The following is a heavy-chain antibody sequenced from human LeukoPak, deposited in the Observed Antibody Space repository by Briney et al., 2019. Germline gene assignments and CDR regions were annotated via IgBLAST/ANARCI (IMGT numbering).Heavy chain of an antibody. CDR1: GFTASSNY. CDR3: ARDLYGYFDL. V-gene: IGHV4-30-4*08. D-gene: IGHD2-8*01. J-gene: IGHJ2*01. Sequence: LRLSCAASGFTASSNYMSWVRQPPGKGLEWIGYIYYSGSTYYNPSLKSRVTISVDTSKNQFSLKLSSVTAADTAVYYCARDLYGYFDLWGRGTLVTVSS. CDR2: IYYSGST.